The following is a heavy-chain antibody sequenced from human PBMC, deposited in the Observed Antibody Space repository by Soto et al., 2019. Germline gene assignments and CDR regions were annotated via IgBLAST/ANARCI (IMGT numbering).Heavy chain of an antibody. CDR3: ARVYPNPMTTVVLFDY. J-gene: IGHJ4*02. CDR1: GGSISSGGYY. V-gene: IGHV4-31*03. CDR2: IYYSGST. D-gene: IGHD4-17*01. Sequence: QVQLQESGPGLVKPSQTLSLTCTVSGGSISSGGYYWSWIRQHPGKGLEWIGYIYYSGSTYYNPSLKSRVTISVDTSKNQFSLKLSSVTAADTAVYYCARVYPNPMTTVVLFDYWGQGTLVTVSS.